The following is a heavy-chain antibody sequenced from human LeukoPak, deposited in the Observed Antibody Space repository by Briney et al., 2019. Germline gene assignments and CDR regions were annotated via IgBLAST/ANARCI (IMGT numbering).Heavy chain of an antibody. CDR1: GFTFSAYS. D-gene: IGHD1-26*01. Sequence: GGSLRLSCATSGFTFSAYSMIWVRQTPGKGLECLSYITSSSDSIRYADSVRGRFTVSRDNAKNSLYLQMNSLRDEDTAVNYCARDPGYSRPSSYGYFDHWGQGTLATVSS. CDR3: ARDPGYSRPSSYGYFDH. CDR2: ITSSSDSI. J-gene: IGHJ4*02. V-gene: IGHV3-48*02.